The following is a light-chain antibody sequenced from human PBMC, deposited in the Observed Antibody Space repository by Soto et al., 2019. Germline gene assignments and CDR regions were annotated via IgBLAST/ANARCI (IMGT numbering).Light chain of an antibody. CDR3: QQRSTWPRFT. CDR1: QSVANY. V-gene: IGKV3-11*01. Sequence: EILLTQSPVTLSLSPGERVTLSCRASQSVANYLAWYQQRPGQAPRLLIYDASNRATGIPARFSGSGSGADFTLTISSLEPEDFAVYYCQQRSTWPRFTFGQGTRLEMK. J-gene: IGKJ5*01. CDR2: DAS.